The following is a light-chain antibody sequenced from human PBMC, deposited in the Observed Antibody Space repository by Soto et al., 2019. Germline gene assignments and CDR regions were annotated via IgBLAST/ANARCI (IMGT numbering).Light chain of an antibody. CDR1: QGITTF. V-gene: IGKV1-17*03. Sequence: DIQMTQSPSVVSASVGDTVTATCRASQGITTFLAWFRQRPGRVPERLIYGASSLQSGVPSRFSGRGSATEFTLTISSLQTEDFGIYYCLQNNSYPYTFGPGTK. J-gene: IGKJ2*01. CDR2: GAS. CDR3: LQNNSYPYT.